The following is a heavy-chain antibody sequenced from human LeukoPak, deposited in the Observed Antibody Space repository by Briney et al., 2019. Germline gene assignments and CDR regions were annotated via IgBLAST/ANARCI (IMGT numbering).Heavy chain of an antibody. V-gene: IGHV3-23*01. Sequence: GGSLRLSCVASGFTFSSYFMTWVRQAPGEGLEWVSDISGSGSHTYYADSVKGRFTISRDNSKNTLYLQMNSLRAEDTAVYYCAKDRPNYYGSNGHYYKLNGDCWGQGTLVTVSS. CDR3: AKDRPNYYGSNGHYYKLNGDC. CDR1: GFTFSSYF. J-gene: IGHJ4*02. CDR2: ISGSGSHT. D-gene: IGHD3-22*01.